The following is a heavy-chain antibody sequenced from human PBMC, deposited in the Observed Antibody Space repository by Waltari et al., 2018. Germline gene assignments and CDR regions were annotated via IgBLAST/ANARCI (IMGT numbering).Heavy chain of an antibody. Sequence: QLQLQESGPGLVKPSETLSLTCTVSGGSISSSSYYWGWIRQPPGKGLEWIGSIYYSASTYYNPSLKSRVTISVDTSKNQFSLKLSSATAADTAVYYCAKHDYGDYNFAYWGQGTLVTVSS. J-gene: IGHJ4*02. CDR3: AKHDYGDYNFAY. CDR1: GGSISSSSYY. D-gene: IGHD4-17*01. CDR2: IYYSAST. V-gene: IGHV4-39*01.